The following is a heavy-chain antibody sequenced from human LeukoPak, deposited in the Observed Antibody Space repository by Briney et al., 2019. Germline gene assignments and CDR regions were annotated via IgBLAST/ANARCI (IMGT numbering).Heavy chain of an antibody. J-gene: IGHJ4*02. CDR3: VRYFTAVAPTLLLDY. CDR1: GFTFSSYW. CDR2: IKQDGRDK. D-gene: IGHD6-19*01. V-gene: IGHV3-7*03. Sequence: GGSLRLSCAASGFTFSSYWMNWVRQAPGKGLEWVATIKQDGRDKYYVDSVKGRFTISRDDAKNSLYLQMNSLRVEDTAVYHCVRYFTAVAPTLLLDYWGQGTLVTVSS.